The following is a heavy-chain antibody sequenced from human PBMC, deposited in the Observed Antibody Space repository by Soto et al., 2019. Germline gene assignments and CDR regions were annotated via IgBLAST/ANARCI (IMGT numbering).Heavy chain of an antibody. Sequence: QVQLVQSGSEVKTPGSSVRVSCKASGGTFTSYAISWVRQAPGQGLAWMGSTIPLLGVAKYAQNLQGRVTINADISTSTAYMDLRSLRSEDTALYYCARDAPVYSVYHGRVFDSWGQGTLVTVAS. CDR2: TIPLLGVA. V-gene: IGHV1-69*04. D-gene: IGHD1-26*01. CDR3: ARDAPVYSVYHGRVFDS. CDR1: GGTFTSYA. J-gene: IGHJ4*02.